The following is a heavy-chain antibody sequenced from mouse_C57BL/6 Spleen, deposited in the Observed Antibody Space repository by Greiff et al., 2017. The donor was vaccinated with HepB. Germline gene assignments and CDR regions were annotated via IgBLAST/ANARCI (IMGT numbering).Heavy chain of an antibody. CDR1: GYTFTDYY. J-gene: IGHJ4*01. Sequence: VQLKESGPVLVKPGASVKMSCKASGYTFTDYYMNWVKQSHGKSLEWIGVINPYNGGTSYNQKFKGKATLTVDKSSSTAYMELNSLTSEDSAVYYCARGMVKGAMDYWGQGTSVTVSS. D-gene: IGHD2-3*01. CDR3: ARGMVKGAMDY. V-gene: IGHV1-19*01. CDR2: INPYNGGT.